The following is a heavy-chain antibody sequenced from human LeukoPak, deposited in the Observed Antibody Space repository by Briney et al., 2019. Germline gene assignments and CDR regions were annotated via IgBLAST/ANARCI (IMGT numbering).Heavy chain of an antibody. CDR1: GFTFSDYY. Sequence: GGSLRLSCAASGFTFSDYYMSWIRQAPGKGLEWVSYISSSGSTIYYADSVKGRFTISRDNSKNTLYLQMNSLRAEDTAVYYCAKDPYCSSTSCYMGNWFDPWGQGTLVTVSS. D-gene: IGHD2-2*02. V-gene: IGHV3-11*01. CDR3: AKDPYCSSTSCYMGNWFDP. CDR2: ISSSGSTI. J-gene: IGHJ5*02.